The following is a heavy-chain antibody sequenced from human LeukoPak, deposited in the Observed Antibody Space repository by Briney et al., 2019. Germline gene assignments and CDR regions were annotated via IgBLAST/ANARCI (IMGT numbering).Heavy chain of an antibody. D-gene: IGHD6-13*01. CDR3: ARTRSFTSSWDYNWFDP. V-gene: IGHV3-7*01. J-gene: IGHJ5*02. Sequence: GGSLRLSCAASELTFGDYCMTWVRQGPGKGLEWVATITKDGAEKYYVDSVKGGFTISRDNARNSLYLQMNILRAEDTAVYYCARTRSFTSSWDYNWFDPWGQGTLVTVSS. CDR2: ITKDGAEK. CDR1: ELTFGDYC.